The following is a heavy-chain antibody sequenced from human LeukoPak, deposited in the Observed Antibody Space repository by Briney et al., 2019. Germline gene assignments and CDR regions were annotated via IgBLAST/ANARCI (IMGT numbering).Heavy chain of an antibody. J-gene: IGHJ4*02. D-gene: IGHD5-12*01. V-gene: IGHV1-69*13. CDR3: AREHLGVYSGYDLFDY. CDR1: GGTFSSYA. CDR2: IIPIFGTA. Sequence: GASVKVSCKSSGGTFSSYAIIWVRQAPGQGLEWMGGIIPIFGTANYAQKFQGRVTITADESTSTAYMELSSLRSEDTAVYYCAREHLGVYSGYDLFDYWGQGTLVTVSS.